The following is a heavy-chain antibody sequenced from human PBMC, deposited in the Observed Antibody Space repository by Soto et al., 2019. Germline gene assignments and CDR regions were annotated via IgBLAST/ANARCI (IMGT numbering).Heavy chain of an antibody. V-gene: IGHV1-69*13. J-gene: IGHJ3*02. D-gene: IGHD1-20*01. CDR2: IIPIFGTA. CDR3: ARNTGITGTQRAAFYI. Sequence: SVKVSCKASGGTFSSYAISWVRQAPGQGLEWMGGIIPIFGTANYAQKFQGRVTITADESTSTAYMELSSLRSEDTAVYYCARNTGITGTQRAAFYIWGQGTMVTVSS. CDR1: GGTFSSYA.